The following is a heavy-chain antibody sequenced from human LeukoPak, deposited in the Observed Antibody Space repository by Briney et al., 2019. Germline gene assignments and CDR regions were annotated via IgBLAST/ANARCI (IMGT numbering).Heavy chain of an antibody. J-gene: IGHJ4*02. CDR3: ARGPTTIGGAGKGYFDY. CDR2: ISSGSSYK. CDR1: GFTFSDFS. D-gene: IGHD6-13*01. Sequence: GGSLRLSCAGSGFTFSDFSMPWVRQAPGKGLEWVSSISSGSSYKFYADSVKGRFTISRDNAERPVYLQLSSLRTDDTALYSCARGPTTIGGAGKGYFDYWGQEILVLVSP. V-gene: IGHV3-21*01.